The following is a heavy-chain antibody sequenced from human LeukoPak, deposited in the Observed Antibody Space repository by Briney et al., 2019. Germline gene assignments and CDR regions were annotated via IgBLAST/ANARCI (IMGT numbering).Heavy chain of an antibody. CDR2: ISWDGGSS. Sequence: GGSLRLSCAASGFTFDDYAMHWVRQAPGKGLEWVSLISWDGGSSYYADSVKGRFTISRDNSKNTLYLQMNSPGAEDTAVYYCARGGSYLSAFDIWGQGTMVTVSS. CDR3: ARGGSYLSAFDI. J-gene: IGHJ3*02. CDR1: GFTFDDYA. D-gene: IGHD1-26*01. V-gene: IGHV3-43D*03.